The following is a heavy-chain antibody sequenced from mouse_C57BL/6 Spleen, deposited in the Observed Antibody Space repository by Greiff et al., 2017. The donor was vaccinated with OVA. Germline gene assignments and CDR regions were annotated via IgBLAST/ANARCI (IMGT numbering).Heavy chain of an antibody. CDR3: TRGENYRVFDY. CDR1: GYTFTDYE. V-gene: IGHV1-15*01. J-gene: IGHJ2*01. Sequence: VQLQQSGAELVRPGASVMLSCKASGYTFTDYEMHWVKQTPVHGLEWIGAIDPETGGTAYNQKFKGKAILTADKSSSTAYMELRSLTSEDSAVYYCTRGENYRVFDYWGQGTTLTVSS. D-gene: IGHD2-14*01. CDR2: IDPETGGT.